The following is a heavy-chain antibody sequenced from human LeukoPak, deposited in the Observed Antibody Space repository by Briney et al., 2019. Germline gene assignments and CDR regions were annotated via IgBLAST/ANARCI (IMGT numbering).Heavy chain of an antibody. Sequence: GGSLRLSCAASGFTFSSYAMHWVRQAPGKGLEWVAVISYDGSNKYYADSVKGRFTISRDNSKNTLYLQINSLRAEDTAVYYCASGYDILTGYIYWGQGTLVTVSS. J-gene: IGHJ4*02. CDR2: ISYDGSNK. D-gene: IGHD3-9*01. CDR3: ASGYDILTGYIY. CDR1: GFTFSSYA. V-gene: IGHV3-30*04.